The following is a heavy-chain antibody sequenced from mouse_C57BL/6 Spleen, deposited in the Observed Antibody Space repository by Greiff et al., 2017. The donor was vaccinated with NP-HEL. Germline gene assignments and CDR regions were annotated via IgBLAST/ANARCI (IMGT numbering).Heavy chain of an antibody. D-gene: IGHD2-10*01. J-gene: IGHJ2*01. CDR2: ISRGSSTI. Sequence: EVHLVESGGGLVKPGGSLKLSCAASGFTFSDYGMHWVRQAPETGLEWVAYISRGSSTIYYADTVKGRFTISRDNAKNTLFLQMTSLRSEDTAMYYCARPTIRYYFDYWGQGTTLTVSS. CDR3: ARPTIRYYFDY. V-gene: IGHV5-17*01. CDR1: GFTFSDYG.